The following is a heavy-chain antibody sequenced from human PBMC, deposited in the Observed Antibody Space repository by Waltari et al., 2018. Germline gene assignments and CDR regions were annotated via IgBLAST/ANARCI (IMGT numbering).Heavy chain of an antibody. CDR2: IYHSGST. V-gene: IGHV4-38-2*01. CDR3: ARAAGGGKIFDY. Sequence: QVQLQESGPGLVKPSETLSLTCAVSGSSISSGYYWGWIRQPPGKGLEWIGSIYHSGSTYYNPSLKSRVTISVDTSKNQFSLKLSSVTAADTAVYYCARAAGGGKIFDYWGQGTLVTVSS. D-gene: IGHD2-15*01. CDR1: GSSISSGYY. J-gene: IGHJ4*02.